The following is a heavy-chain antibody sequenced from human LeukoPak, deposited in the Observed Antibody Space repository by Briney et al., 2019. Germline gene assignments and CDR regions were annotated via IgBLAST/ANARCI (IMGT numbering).Heavy chain of an antibody. V-gene: IGHV4-59*01. CDR3: ARHNIAVPGTIDY. J-gene: IGHJ4*02. CDR2: IYSSGST. CDR1: GGSISSYY. Sequence: PSETLSLTCTVSGGSISSYYWSWIRQPPGKGLEWIGYIYSSGSTNYNPSLKSRVTISVDTSKNQFSLKLSSVTAADTAVYYCARHNIAVPGTIDYWGQGTLVTVSS. D-gene: IGHD6-19*01.